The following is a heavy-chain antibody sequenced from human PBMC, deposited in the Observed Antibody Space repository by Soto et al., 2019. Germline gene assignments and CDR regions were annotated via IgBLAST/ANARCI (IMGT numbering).Heavy chain of an antibody. CDR3: AKDRGSGGIVAGTPDY. V-gene: IGHV3-23*01. J-gene: IGHJ4*02. CDR1: GFTVSSSA. Sequence: EVQLLESGGGLVQLGGSLRLSCAASGFTVSSSAMIWVRQAPGKGLEWVATFSAGGSRYYADSVKGRFTISRNSSQNTLYLQMNGLRAEDTALYYCAKDRGSGGIVAGTPDYWGQGTLVTVSS. D-gene: IGHD6-19*01. CDR2: FSAGGSR.